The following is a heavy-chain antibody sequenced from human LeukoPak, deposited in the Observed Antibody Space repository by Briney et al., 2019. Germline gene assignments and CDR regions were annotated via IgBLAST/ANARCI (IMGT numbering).Heavy chain of an antibody. Sequence: PGGSLRLSCSASGFIFSNYGMHWVRQAPGKGLEWVAFIRFDGSNKDYAESVKGRLTFSRDNSKNTLSVQMNSLRAEDTAVYYCARAPAPPSFVVVPAAPTYYYMDVWGKGTTVTVSS. D-gene: IGHD2-2*01. V-gene: IGHV3-30*02. CDR3: ARAPAPPSFVVVPAAPTYYYMDV. J-gene: IGHJ6*03. CDR1: GFIFSNYG. CDR2: IRFDGSNK.